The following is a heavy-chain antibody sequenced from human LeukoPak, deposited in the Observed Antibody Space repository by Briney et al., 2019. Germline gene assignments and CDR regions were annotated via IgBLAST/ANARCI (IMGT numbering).Heavy chain of an antibody. D-gene: IGHD5-18*01. CDR2: IHSGGST. V-gene: IGHV3-66*01. CDR1: GFTVSDNY. CDR3: ARDPGFSYGLDY. J-gene: IGHJ4*02. Sequence: GGSLRLSCAASGFTVSDNYINWVRQAPGKGLEWVSVIHSGGSTYYADSVKGRFTISRDNSKNTLYLQMNSLRAEDTAVYYCARDPGFSYGLDYWGQGTLVTVSS.